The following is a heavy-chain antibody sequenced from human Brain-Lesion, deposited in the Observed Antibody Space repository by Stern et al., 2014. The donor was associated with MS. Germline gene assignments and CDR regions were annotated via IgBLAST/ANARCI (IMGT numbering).Heavy chain of an antibody. J-gene: IGHJ4*02. Sequence: EVQLVESGAEVKKPGKSLKISCKGSGYRFTSNWIGWVRQMPGKGLEWMGIIWPGDSDTRYSPSFQGQVTISADKSISTAYLQWSSLQASDTAMYYCARRGDSSSSGFDYWGQGTLVIVSS. CDR2: IWPGDSDT. CDR3: ARRGDSSSSGFDY. V-gene: IGHV5-51*01. CDR1: GYRFTSNW. D-gene: IGHD6-6*01.